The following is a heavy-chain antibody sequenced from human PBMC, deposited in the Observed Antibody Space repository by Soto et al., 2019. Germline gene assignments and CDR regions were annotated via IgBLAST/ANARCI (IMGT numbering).Heavy chain of an antibody. CDR1: GYSFTSYW. CDR3: ASTYYYDSGGYSSSPYGMDV. V-gene: IGHV5-10-1*01. D-gene: IGHD3-22*01. Sequence: GDSLKISCKGSGYSFTSYWVSWVRQMPGKGLEWMGRIDPSDSYTNYSPSFQGHVTISADKSISTAYLQWSSLKASDTAMYYCASTYYYDSGGYSSSPYGMDVWGQGTTVTVSS. J-gene: IGHJ6*02. CDR2: IDPSDSYT.